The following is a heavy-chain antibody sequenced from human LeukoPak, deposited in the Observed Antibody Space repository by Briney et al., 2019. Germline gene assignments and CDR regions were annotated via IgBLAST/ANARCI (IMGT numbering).Heavy chain of an antibody. CDR2: ISAYNGNT. V-gene: IGHV1-18*01. CDR3: ARGAAAVPEDY. CDR1: GGTFSSYA. J-gene: IGHJ4*02. Sequence: ASVKVSCKASGGTFSSYAISLVRQAPGQGLEWMGWISAYNGNTNYAQKLQGRVTMTTDTSTSTAYMELRSLRSDDTAVYYCARGAAAVPEDYWGQGTLVTVSS. D-gene: IGHD6-13*01.